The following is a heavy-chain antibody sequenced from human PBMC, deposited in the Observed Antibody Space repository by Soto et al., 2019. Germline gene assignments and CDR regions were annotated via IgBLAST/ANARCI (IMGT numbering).Heavy chain of an antibody. CDR3: ARIREMSGLFYFDY. V-gene: IGHV4-59*11. J-gene: IGHJ4*02. CDR2: IYYSGST. CDR1: GGSMSSRY. Sequence: SETLSLTCTVSGGSMSSRYWSWIRQPPGKGLEWIGYIYYSGSTYHNPSLKSRGTISLDTSKNQFSLKLNSVTAADTAVYYCARIREMSGLFYFDYWGQGILVTVSS.